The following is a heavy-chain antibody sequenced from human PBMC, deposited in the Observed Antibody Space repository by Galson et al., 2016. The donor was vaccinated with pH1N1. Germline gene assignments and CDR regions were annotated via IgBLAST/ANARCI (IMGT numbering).Heavy chain of an antibody. J-gene: IGHJ4*02. CDR2: TSYDGNDK. D-gene: IGHD1-14*01. CDR1: GFIFSNYG. V-gene: IGHV3-30*18. Sequence: SLRLSCAASGFIFSNYGVHWARQGPGKGLEWVATTSYDGNDKYYADSVKGRFAISRDNSKNTLYLQMNSLRVEDTAVYFCAKTGGGHSGDPYRWGQGTLVTVSS. CDR3: AKTGGGHSGDPYR.